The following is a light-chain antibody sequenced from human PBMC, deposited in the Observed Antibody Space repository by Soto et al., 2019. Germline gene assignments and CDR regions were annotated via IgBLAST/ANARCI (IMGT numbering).Light chain of an antibody. CDR1: SSDVGGYNY. CDR3: SSYAGSKNFVI. CDR2: EVS. J-gene: IGLJ2*01. V-gene: IGLV2-8*01. Sequence: QSALTQPPSASGSPRQSVTISCTGTSSDVGGYNYVSWYQQHPGKAPKLMIYEVSKRPSGVPDRFSGSKSGNTASLTVSGLQAEDEADYYCSSYAGSKNFVIFGGGTKLTGL.